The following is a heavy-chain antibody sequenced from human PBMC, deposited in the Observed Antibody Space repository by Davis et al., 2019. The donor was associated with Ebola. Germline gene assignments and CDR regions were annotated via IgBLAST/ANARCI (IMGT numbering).Heavy chain of an antibody. CDR3: ARGAYYYDSSGYYFGHAFDI. Sequence: SETLSLTCTVSGGSISSGGYYWSWIRQHPGKGLEWIGYIYYSGSTYYNPSLKSRVTISVDTSKNQFSLKLSSVTAADTAVYYCARGAYYYDSSGYYFGHAFDIWGQGTMVTVSS. CDR1: GGSISSGGYY. J-gene: IGHJ3*02. D-gene: IGHD3-22*01. V-gene: IGHV4-31*03. CDR2: IYYSGST.